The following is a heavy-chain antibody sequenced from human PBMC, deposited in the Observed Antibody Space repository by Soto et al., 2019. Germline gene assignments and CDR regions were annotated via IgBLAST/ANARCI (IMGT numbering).Heavy chain of an antibody. CDR2: ISTTSFTI. Sequence: EVRLMESGGGLVQPGGSLRLSCAASGFRFSTYNMDWVRQDPAKGPEWIAHISTTSFTIYYADSVKGRFTISRDNDRNSVYLEMNRLRDEDTAVYYWARDRCYDGTCYSASDSWGQGTLVTVSS. CDR3: ARDRCYDGTCYSASDS. CDR1: GFRFSTYN. D-gene: IGHD2-15*01. J-gene: IGHJ5*01. V-gene: IGHV3-48*02.